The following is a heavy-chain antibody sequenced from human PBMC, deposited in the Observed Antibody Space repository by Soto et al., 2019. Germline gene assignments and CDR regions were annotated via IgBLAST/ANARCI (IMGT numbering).Heavy chain of an antibody. V-gene: IGHV3-53*01. CDR1: GFTVSSNY. J-gene: IGHJ4*02. Sequence: GESLKISCAASGFTVSSNYMSWVRQAPGKGLEWVSVIYSGGSTYYADSVKGRFTISRDNSKNTLYLQMNSLRAEDTAVYYCAREWAMVIYWGQGTLVTVSS. CDR2: IYSGGST. CDR3: AREWAMVIY. D-gene: IGHD5-18*01.